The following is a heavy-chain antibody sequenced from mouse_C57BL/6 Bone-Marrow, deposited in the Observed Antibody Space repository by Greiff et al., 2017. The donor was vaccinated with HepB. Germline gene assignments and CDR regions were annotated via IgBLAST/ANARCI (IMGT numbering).Heavy chain of an antibody. CDR2: IRNKANNHAT. V-gene: IGHV6-6*01. D-gene: IGHD1-1*01. Sequence: EVKVEESGGGLVQPGGSMKLSCAASGFTFSDAWMDWVRQSPEKGLEWVAEIRNKANNHATYYAESVKGRFTISRDDSKSSVYLQMNSLRAEDTGIYYCTRPLLLRCPHYYAMDYWGQGTSVTVSS. J-gene: IGHJ4*01. CDR1: GFTFSDAW. CDR3: TRPLLLRCPHYYAMDY.